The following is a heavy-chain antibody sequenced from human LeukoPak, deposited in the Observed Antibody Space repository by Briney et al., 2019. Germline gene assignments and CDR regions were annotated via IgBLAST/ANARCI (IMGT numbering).Heavy chain of an antibody. D-gene: IGHD2-2*01. CDR2: IIPIFGTA. CDR3: ARGSMEKQLLGTWEYYFDY. V-gene: IGHV1-69*13. J-gene: IGHJ4*02. Sequence: ASVKVSCKASGGTFSSYAISWVRQAPGQGLEWMGGIIPIFGTANYAQKFQGRVTITADESTSTAYMELSSLRSEDTAVYYCARGSMEKQLLGTWEYYFDYWGQGTLVTVSS. CDR1: GGTFSSYA.